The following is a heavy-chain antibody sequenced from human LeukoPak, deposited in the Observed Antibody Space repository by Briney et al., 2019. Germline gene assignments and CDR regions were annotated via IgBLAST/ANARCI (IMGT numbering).Heavy chain of an antibody. Sequence: ASMKVSCKASGYTFTGYYIHWVRQAPGQGLEWMGGIIPIFGTANYAQKFQGRVTITADESTSTAYMELSSLRSEDTAVYYCATHGSRLVLGRYCSGGSCYPFDYWGQGTLVTVSS. CDR2: IIPIFGTA. V-gene: IGHV1-69*13. D-gene: IGHD2-15*01. J-gene: IGHJ4*02. CDR3: ATHGSRLVLGRYCSGGSCYPFDY. CDR1: GYTFTGYY.